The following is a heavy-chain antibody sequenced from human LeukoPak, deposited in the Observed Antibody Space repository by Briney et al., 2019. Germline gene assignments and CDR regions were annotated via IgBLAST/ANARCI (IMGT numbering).Heavy chain of an antibody. CDR3: ARVLLWFGEFNRGFDY. J-gene: IGHJ4*02. D-gene: IGHD3-10*01. CDR1: GFTFSSYS. Sequence: GGSLRLSCAASGFTFSSYSMNWVRQAPGKGLEWVSSISSSSSYIYYADSVKGRFTISRDNAKNSLYLQMNSLRAEDTAVYYCARVLLWFGEFNRGFDYWGQGTLVTVSS. CDR2: ISSSSSYI. V-gene: IGHV3-21*01.